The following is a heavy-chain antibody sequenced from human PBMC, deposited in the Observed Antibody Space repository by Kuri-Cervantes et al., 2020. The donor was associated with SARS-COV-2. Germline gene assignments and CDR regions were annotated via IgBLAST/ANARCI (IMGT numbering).Heavy chain of an antibody. V-gene: IGHV4-59*12. CDR3: ARSGYYSGGVTYYYMDV. CDR2: IYYSGST. Sequence: SETLSLTCTVSGGSISSYYWSWIRQPPGQRLEWLGYIYYSGSTKYNPSLESRVTISLDTSRNQFSLKLSSVTAADSAVYYCARSGYYSGGVTYYYMDVWDKGTTVTVSS. CDR1: GGSISSYY. J-gene: IGHJ6*03. D-gene: IGHD3-22*01.